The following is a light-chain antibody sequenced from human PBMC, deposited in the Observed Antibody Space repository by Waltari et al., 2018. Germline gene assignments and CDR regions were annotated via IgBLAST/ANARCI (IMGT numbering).Light chain of an antibody. CDR1: SADIGTYNF. Sequence: QSALTQPASVSGSPGQSITISCTGTSADIGTYNFGSWYQQEPGRAPKLIVYDVSQRPSGVSNRFSGSKSGNTASLTISGLQAEDEADYYCSSYTTTSSWVFGGGTKLTVL. V-gene: IGLV2-14*01. CDR2: DVS. CDR3: SSYTTTSSWV. J-gene: IGLJ3*02.